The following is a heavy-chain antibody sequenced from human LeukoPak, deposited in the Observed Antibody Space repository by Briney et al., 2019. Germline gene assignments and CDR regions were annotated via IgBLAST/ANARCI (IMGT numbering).Heavy chain of an antibody. J-gene: IGHJ3*02. Sequence: DPGGSLRLSCAASGFTFSNYWMYWVRQAPGKGLVWVSRINTDGSSTSYVDSVKGRFTISRDNAKNSVYLQMNSLRAEDTAVYYCARFRPDAFDIWGQGTMVTVSS. CDR2: INTDGSST. CDR3: ARFRPDAFDI. CDR1: GFTFSNYW. V-gene: IGHV3-74*01.